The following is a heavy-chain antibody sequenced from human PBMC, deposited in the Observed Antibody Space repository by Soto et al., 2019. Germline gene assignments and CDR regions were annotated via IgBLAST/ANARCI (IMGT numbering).Heavy chain of an antibody. CDR3: ARVAIASGGVIAVTYALDV. CDR2: ITSSGSTI. CDR1: GFTLSTYS. V-gene: IGHV3-48*02. J-gene: IGHJ6*02. D-gene: IGHD3-16*02. Sequence: EVKMVESGGGLVQPGGSLSLSCEVSGFTLSTYSMNWVRQAPGKGLEWVSFITSSGSTIYYADSVKGRFTVSRDNAKXXLXXQMNSLRDEDAAVYYCARVAIASGGVIAVTYALDVWGQGTTVTVSS.